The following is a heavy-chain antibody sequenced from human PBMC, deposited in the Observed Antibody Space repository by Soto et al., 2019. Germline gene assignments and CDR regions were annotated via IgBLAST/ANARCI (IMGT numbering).Heavy chain of an antibody. V-gene: IGHV1-18*01. CDR3: AREYYDYIWGSYRPHWFDP. CDR2: ISAYNGNT. D-gene: IGHD3-16*02. Sequence: ASVKVSCKASGYTFTSYGISWVRQAPGQGLEWMGWISAYNGNTNYAQKLQGRVTMTTDTSTSTAYMELRSLRSDDTAVYYCAREYYDYIWGSYRPHWFDPWGQGTLVTVSS. CDR1: GYTFTSYG. J-gene: IGHJ5*02.